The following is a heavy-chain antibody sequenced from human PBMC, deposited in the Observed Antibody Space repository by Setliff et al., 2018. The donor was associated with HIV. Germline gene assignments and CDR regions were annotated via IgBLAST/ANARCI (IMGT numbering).Heavy chain of an antibody. CDR2: IDPDDPSDSYT. CDR3: ARHDYGDNSFDY. J-gene: IGHJ4*02. D-gene: IGHD4-17*01. CDR1: GYSFVDFW. V-gene: IGHV5-10-1*01. Sequence: GESLKISCHLSGYSFVDFWISWVRQMPGKGLEWMARIDPDDPSDSYTKHSPSFQGHVTVSADKSISTAYLQWSSLKASDTAMYYCARHDYGDNSFDYWGQGTLVTVSS.